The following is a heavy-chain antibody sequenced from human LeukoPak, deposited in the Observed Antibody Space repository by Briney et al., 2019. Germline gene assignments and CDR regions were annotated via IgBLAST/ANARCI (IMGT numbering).Heavy chain of an antibody. CDR1: GFTFSSYG. Sequence: GRSMRLSCAASGFTFSSYGMHWVRQAPGKGLGWVAALSHDGSNEYYADSVKGRFTISRDNSKNTLYLQMNSLRAEDRAVYYCAKDGYYGSGSFPDYWGQGTLVTVSS. D-gene: IGHD3-10*01. CDR3: AKDGYYGSGSFPDY. V-gene: IGHV3-30*18. J-gene: IGHJ4*02. CDR2: LSHDGSNE.